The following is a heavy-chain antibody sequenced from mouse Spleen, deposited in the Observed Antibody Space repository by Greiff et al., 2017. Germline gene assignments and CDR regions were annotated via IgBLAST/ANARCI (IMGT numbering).Heavy chain of an antibody. D-gene: IGHD2-4*01. CDR1: GYTFTSYW. CDR3: AIYDYRLHY. CDR2: IDPSDSYT. J-gene: IGHJ2*01. Sequence: QVQLQQPGAELVMPGASVKLSCKASGYTFTSYWMHWVKQRPGQGLEWIGEIDPSDSYTNYNQKFKGKATLTVDKSSSTAYMQLSSLTSEDSAVYYCAIYDYRLHYWGQGTTLTVSS. V-gene: IGHV1-69*01.